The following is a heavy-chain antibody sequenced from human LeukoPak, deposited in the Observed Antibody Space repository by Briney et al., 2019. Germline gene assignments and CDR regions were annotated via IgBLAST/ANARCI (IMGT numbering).Heavy chain of an antibody. CDR1: GFTFSNYA. J-gene: IGHJ4*02. CDR2: ITGSGGNT. Sequence: PGGSLRLSCAASGFTFSNYAMSWVRQAPGKGLDWASAITGSGGNTYYADSVKGRFTISRDNSKNTLYLQMNSLRAEDTAVYYCAKWGDYDVLTGYYVSDYWGQGALVTVSS. V-gene: IGHV3-23*01. D-gene: IGHD3-9*01. CDR3: AKWGDYDVLTGYYVSDY.